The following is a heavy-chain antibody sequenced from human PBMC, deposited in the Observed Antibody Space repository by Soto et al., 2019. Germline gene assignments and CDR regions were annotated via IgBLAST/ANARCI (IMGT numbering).Heavy chain of an antibody. Sequence: QVQLVESGGGVVQPGRSLSLSCAASGFTFSTYGMHWVRQAPGKGLEWVAVISYDGSNKYYADSVKGRFTISRDNSNNTLYLQMNSLRAEDTAVYYCAMIVVVTSPEKPGDYWGQGTLVTVSS. D-gene: IGHD3-22*01. CDR1: GFTFSTYG. J-gene: IGHJ4*02. CDR2: ISYDGSNK. V-gene: IGHV3-30*03. CDR3: AMIVVVTSPEKPGDY.